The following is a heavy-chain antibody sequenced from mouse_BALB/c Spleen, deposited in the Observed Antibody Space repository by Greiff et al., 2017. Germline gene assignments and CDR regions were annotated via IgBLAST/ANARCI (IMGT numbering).Heavy chain of an antibody. J-gene: IGHJ3*01. D-gene: IGHD1-1*01. CDR1: GYTFTSYY. CDR2: INPSNGGT. Sequence: VQLQQSGAELVKPGASVKLSCKASGYTFTSYYMYWVKQRPGQGLEWIGGINPSNGGTNFNEKFKSKATLTVDKSSSTAYMQLSSLTSEDSAVYYCTKSHYYGSSTSFAYWGQGTLVTVSA. V-gene: IGHV1S81*02. CDR3: TKSHYYGSSTSFAY.